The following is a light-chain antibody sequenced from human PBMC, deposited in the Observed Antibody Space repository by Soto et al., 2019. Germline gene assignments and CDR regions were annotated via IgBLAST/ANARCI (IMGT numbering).Light chain of an antibody. Sequence: LTQPASVSGSPGQSITISCTGTSSDVGGYNYVSWYQHHPGKAPKLLIYEVSYRPSGVSDRFSGSKSANTASLTISGLQAEDEADYYCSSYTSGSLRVFGTGTKVTVL. V-gene: IGLV2-14*01. CDR2: EVS. CDR3: SSYTSGSLRV. CDR1: SSDVGGYNY. J-gene: IGLJ1*01.